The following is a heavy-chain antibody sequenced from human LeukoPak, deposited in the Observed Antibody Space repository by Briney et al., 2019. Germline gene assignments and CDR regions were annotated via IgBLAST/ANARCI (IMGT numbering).Heavy chain of an antibody. CDR3: ARDRGGLRFLEWLSLDAFDI. J-gene: IGHJ3*02. CDR2: IYYSGST. Sequence: SETLSLTCTVSGGSISSYYWSWIRQPPGKGLEWIGYIYYSGSTNYNPSLKSRVTISVDTSKNQFSLKLSSVTAADTAVYYCARDRGGLRFLEWLSLDAFDIWGQGTMVTVSS. V-gene: IGHV4-59*01. D-gene: IGHD3-3*01. CDR1: GGSISSYY.